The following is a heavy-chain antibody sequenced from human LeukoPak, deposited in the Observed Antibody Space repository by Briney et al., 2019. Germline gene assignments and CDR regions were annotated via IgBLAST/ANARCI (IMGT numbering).Heavy chain of an antibody. CDR1: GYTFTSYG. J-gene: IGHJ6*03. D-gene: IGHD6-6*01. CDR2: ISAYNGNT. Sequence: GASVKVSCKASGYTFTSYGISWVRQAPGQGLEWMGWISAYNGNTNYAQKLQGRVTMATDTSTSTAYMELRSLRSDDTAVYYCARDRVGLVDYYYMDVWGKGTTVTVSS. CDR3: ARDRVGLVDYYYMDV. V-gene: IGHV1-18*01.